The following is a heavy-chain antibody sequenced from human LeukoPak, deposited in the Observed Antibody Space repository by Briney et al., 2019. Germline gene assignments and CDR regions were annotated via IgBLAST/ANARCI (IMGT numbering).Heavy chain of an antibody. V-gene: IGHV1-18*01. Sequence: ASVKVSCKASGNTFTSYGIRRVRQAPGKGLEWMGWISAYNGNTNYAQKLQGRVTMTTDTSTSTAYAELRSLRSDDTAVYYCARGLPIAVAGTDYWGQGTLVTVSS. CDR3: ARGLPIAVAGTDY. CDR1: GNTFTSYG. CDR2: ISAYNGNT. D-gene: IGHD6-19*01. J-gene: IGHJ4*02.